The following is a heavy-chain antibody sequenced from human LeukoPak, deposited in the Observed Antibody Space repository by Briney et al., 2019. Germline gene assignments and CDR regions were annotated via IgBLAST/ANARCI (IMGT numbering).Heavy chain of an antibody. Sequence: PGGSLRLSCAASAFTFSDHGMHWVRQAPGKGLEWVAVIWYDGSNEYYSESVKGRFTISRDNSKNTLYLQMNSLRPEDTAVYYCAREISIIVNAFDIWGQGTMVTVSA. CDR1: AFTFSDHG. CDR3: AREISIIVNAFDI. D-gene: IGHD2-15*01. V-gene: IGHV3-33*01. J-gene: IGHJ3*02. CDR2: IWYDGSNE.